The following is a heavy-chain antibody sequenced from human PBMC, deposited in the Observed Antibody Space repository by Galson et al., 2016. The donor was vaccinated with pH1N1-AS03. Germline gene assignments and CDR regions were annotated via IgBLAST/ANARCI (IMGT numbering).Heavy chain of an antibody. CDR1: GGSISSRDHY. CDR2: IYYSGNS. CDR3: AKTVFTDAFDI. D-gene: IGHD4-11*01. V-gene: IGHV4-39*01. Sequence: LSLTCTVSGGSISSRDHYWVWIRQTPGKGLEWIGHIYYSGNSYYNPSLESRVNFSVDTSKNQFSLKLASVTAADTAVYYCAKTVFTDAFDIWSPGTRVSVSS. J-gene: IGHJ3*02.